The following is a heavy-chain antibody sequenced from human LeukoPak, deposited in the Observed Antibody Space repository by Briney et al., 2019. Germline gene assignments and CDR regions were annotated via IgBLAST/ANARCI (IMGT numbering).Heavy chain of an antibody. Sequence: GGTLRLSCAASGLTFSSYGMSWVRQAPGKGLDWVSAISGSGGKTYYADSVKGRFTISRDNSKNTLYLQMNSLRAEDTAVYYCARPVVAATTPDTFDIWGQGTMVTVSS. CDR2: ISGSGGKT. J-gene: IGHJ3*02. CDR1: GLTFSSYG. V-gene: IGHV3-23*01. CDR3: ARPVVAATTPDTFDI. D-gene: IGHD2-15*01.